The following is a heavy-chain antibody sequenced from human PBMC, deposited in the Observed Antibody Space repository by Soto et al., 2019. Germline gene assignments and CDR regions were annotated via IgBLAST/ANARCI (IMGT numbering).Heavy chain of an antibody. CDR2: ISSRGDTI. CDR3: VRDRRISGINRGLDY. Sequence: QVQLVDSGGGLVKPGGSLRLSCAASGFIFSDFHMTWIRQAPGKGLELVAYISSRGDTIYYADSVRGRITISRDNDKDSLFLQMSSLRVEDTAVHYCVRDRRISGINRGLDYWGRGTLVTVSS. D-gene: IGHD1-20*01. V-gene: IGHV3-11*01. CDR1: GFIFSDFH. J-gene: IGHJ4*02.